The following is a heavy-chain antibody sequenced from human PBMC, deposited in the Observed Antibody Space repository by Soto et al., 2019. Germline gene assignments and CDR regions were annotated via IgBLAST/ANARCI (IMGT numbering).Heavy chain of an antibody. Sequence: GGSLRLSCAASGFTFSSYSMNWVRQAPGKGLEWVSYISSSSSTIYYADSVKGRFTISRDNAKNSLYLQMNSLRDEDTAVYYCARDGYYYDSSGFWAWFDPWGQGTLVTVSS. CDR1: GFTFSSYS. J-gene: IGHJ5*02. V-gene: IGHV3-48*02. CDR3: ARDGYYYDSSGFWAWFDP. D-gene: IGHD3-22*01. CDR2: ISSSSSTI.